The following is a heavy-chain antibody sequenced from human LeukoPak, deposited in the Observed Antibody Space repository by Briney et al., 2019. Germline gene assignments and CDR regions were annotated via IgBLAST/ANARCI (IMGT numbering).Heavy chain of an antibody. J-gene: IGHJ3*02. D-gene: IGHD3-3*01. CDR1: GGSISSSSYY. V-gene: IGHV4-39*01. Sequence: SETLSLTCTVSGGSISSSSYYWGWIRQPPGKGLEWIGSIYYSGSTYYNPSLKSRVTISVDTSKNQFSLKLSSVTAADTAVYYCARQSWGITIFGVVIYAFDIWGQGTMVTVSS. CDR2: IYYSGST. CDR3: ARQSWGITIFGVVIYAFDI.